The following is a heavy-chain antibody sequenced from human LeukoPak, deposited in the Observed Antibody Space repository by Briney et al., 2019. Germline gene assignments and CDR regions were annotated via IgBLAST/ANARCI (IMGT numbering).Heavy chain of an antibody. Sequence: ASVKVSCKASGYTFTSYDLNWVRQATGQGLEWMGWMNPNSGNTGYAPKFQGRVTTTRNTSISTAYMELCSLRSEDTAVYYCARKGPANYYYYYMDVWGKGTSVTVSS. CDR2: MNPNSGNT. CDR1: GYTFTSYD. J-gene: IGHJ6*03. D-gene: IGHD2-2*01. V-gene: IGHV1-8*01. CDR3: ARKGPANYYYYYMDV.